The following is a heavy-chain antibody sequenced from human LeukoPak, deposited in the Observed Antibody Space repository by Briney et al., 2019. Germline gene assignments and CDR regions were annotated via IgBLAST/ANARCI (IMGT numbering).Heavy chain of an antibody. CDR3: AKPAVKTGYCGTSSCYVTRIDV. D-gene: IGHD2-2*01. CDR1: GFIFSDYG. J-gene: IGHJ3*01. V-gene: IGHV3-30*18. Sequence: PGRSLRLSCAASGFIFSDYGMHWVRQAPGKGLEWVAVISYDGSKKYDADSVKGRFIISRDNSNKTLHLEMIRLRVEDTAVYYCAKPAVKTGYCGTSSCYVTRIDVWGLGTMVTVSS. CDR2: ISYDGSKK.